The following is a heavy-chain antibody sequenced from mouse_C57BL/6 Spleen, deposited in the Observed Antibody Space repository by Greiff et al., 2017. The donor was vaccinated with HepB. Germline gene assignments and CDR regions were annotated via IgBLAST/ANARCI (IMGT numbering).Heavy chain of an antibody. CDR3: TRSPGSSLFDY. CDR2: IDPETGGT. Sequence: VQLQQSGAELVRPGASVTLSCKASGYTFTDYEMHWVKQTPVHGLEWIGAIDPETGGTAYNQKFKGKAILTADKSSSTAYMELRSLTSEDSAVYYGTRSPGSSLFDYWGQGTTLTVSS. J-gene: IGHJ2*01. D-gene: IGHD1-1*01. V-gene: IGHV1-15*01. CDR1: GYTFTDYE.